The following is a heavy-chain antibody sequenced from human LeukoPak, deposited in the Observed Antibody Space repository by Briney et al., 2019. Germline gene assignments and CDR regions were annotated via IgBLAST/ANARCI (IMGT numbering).Heavy chain of an antibody. D-gene: IGHD5-18*01. CDR2: IDYRGST. Sequence: PSETLSLTCTVSGGSISIYYWNWIRQPPGKGLEWIAYIDYRGSTTYNPSLRSRVTISVDTSRNQFSLKLYSVTAADTAVYYCARSRSGYSYDHAAFEIWGQGTMVTVSS. V-gene: IGHV4-59*01. CDR1: GGSISIYY. J-gene: IGHJ3*02. CDR3: ARSRSGYSYDHAAFEI.